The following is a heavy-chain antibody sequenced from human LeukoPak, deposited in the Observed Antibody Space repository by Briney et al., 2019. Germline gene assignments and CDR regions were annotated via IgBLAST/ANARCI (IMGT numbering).Heavy chain of an antibody. Sequence: GGSLRLSCAASGFTVSSNYMSWVRQTPGKGLEWVSGISPSGDIKYYVDSVKGRFTVSRDNSKNTLYLQISSLRDEDTAVYYCAKDDAWLQYNDWGQGTLVTVSS. CDR1: GFTVSSNY. J-gene: IGHJ4*02. V-gene: IGHV3-23*01. CDR3: AKDDAWLQYND. CDR2: ISPSGDIK. D-gene: IGHD5-24*01.